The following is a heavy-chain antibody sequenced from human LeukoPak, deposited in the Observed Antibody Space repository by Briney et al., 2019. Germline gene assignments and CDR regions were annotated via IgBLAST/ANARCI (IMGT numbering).Heavy chain of an antibody. J-gene: IGHJ2*01. V-gene: IGHV3-23*01. CDR2: ISGSGGST. D-gene: IGHD5-18*01. CDR3: AKPLYVDTAMVASYWYFDL. CDR1: GFTFSSYA. Sequence: GGSLRLSCAASGFTFSSYAMSWVRQAPGKGLEWVSAISGSGGSTYYADSVKGRFTISRDDSKNTLYLQMNSLRAEDTAVYYCAKPLYVDTAMVASYWYFDLWGRGTLVTVSS.